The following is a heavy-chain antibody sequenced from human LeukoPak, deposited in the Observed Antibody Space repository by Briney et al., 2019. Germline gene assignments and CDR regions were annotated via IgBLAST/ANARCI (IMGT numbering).Heavy chain of an antibody. V-gene: IGHV3-21*01. CDR1: GFTFSSYT. D-gene: IGHD4-17*01. Sequence: GGSLRLSCGGSGFTFSSYTMNWVRQAPGKGLEWVASISSSATYIYYADSVRGRFTISRNDAKKSVFLHMNSLRAEDTAVYFCATWDDYGDFVAFEYWGQGTLVTVSS. CDR3: ATWDDYGDFVAFEY. J-gene: IGHJ4*02. CDR2: ISSSATYI.